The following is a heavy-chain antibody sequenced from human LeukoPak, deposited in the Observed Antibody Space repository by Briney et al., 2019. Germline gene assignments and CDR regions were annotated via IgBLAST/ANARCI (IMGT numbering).Heavy chain of an antibody. CDR2: ISGSGGST. V-gene: IGHV3-23*01. J-gene: IGHJ4*02. Sequence: GGSLRLSWPASGFTFSSYSMSWVRQAPGEGLEWVAAISGSGGSTYYADSVKGRFTISRDNSKNTLYLQMNSLRAEDTAVYYCAKDKRYDFWSGYYPDYWGQGTLVTVSS. CDR1: GFTFSSYS. CDR3: AKDKRYDFWSGYYPDY. D-gene: IGHD3-3*01.